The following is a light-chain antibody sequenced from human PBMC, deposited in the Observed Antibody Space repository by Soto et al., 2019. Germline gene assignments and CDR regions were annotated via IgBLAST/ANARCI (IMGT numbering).Light chain of an antibody. Sequence: QSALTQPASVSGSPGQSITVSCTGTSSDVGAYKYVSWYQQHADKAPKLVIYDVSSRSSGISNRFSGSKSGNTASLTITGLQAKDEADYYCSSYAGTSIPYVVFGGGTKLTVL. V-gene: IGLV2-14*03. CDR3: SSYAGTSIPYVV. CDR1: SSDVGAYKY. J-gene: IGLJ2*01. CDR2: DVS.